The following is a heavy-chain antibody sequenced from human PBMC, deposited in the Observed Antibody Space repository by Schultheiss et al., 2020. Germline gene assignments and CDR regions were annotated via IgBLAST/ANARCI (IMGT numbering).Heavy chain of an antibody. CDR1: GYSFTSYW. J-gene: IGHJ4*02. CDR3: ATTLSGSYYYFDY. CDR2: IYPGDSDT. V-gene: IGHV5-51*01. Sequence: GESLKISCKGSGYSFTSYWIGWVRQMTGKGLEWMGIIYPGDSDTRYNPPFQGQVTITADKSISTAYLQWSSLKASDTAMYYCATTLSGSYYYFDYWGQGTLVTVSS. D-gene: IGHD1-26*01.